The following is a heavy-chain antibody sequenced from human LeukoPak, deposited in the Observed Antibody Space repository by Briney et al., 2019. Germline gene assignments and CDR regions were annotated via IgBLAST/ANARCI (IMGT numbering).Heavy chain of an antibody. Sequence: PSETLSLTCTVSGGSISSGSFYWSWVRQPAGKGLELIGRIYTSGSTNYNPSLKSRVTISVDTSKNQFSLKLSSVTAADTAVYYCARDSYGDYLNWFDPWGQGTLVTVSS. CDR3: ARDSYGDYLNWFDP. D-gene: IGHD4-17*01. CDR1: GGSISSGSFY. CDR2: IYTSGST. J-gene: IGHJ5*02. V-gene: IGHV4-61*02.